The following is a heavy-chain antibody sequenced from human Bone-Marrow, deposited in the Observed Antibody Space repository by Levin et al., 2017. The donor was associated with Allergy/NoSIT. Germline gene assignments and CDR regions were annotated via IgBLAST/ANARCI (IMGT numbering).Heavy chain of an antibody. CDR3: TTLTTIAVQIDY. CDR2: ITSKSDGETT. D-gene: IGHD6-19*01. Sequence: GGSLRLSCTPSGFTFTDAWMNWVRQAPGKGLEWVGRITSKSDGETTAYAAPVKGRFTISRDDSKNTLYLQMNSLKTEDTGVYYCTTLTTIAVQIDYWDRGTLVTVSS. CDR1: GFTFTDAW. J-gene: IGHJ4*02. V-gene: IGHV3-15*01.